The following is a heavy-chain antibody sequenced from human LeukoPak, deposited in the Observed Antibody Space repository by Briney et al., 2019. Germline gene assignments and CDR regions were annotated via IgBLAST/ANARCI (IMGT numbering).Heavy chain of an antibody. CDR3: AKGGLVFGMDV. D-gene: IGHD3/OR15-3a*01. V-gene: IGHV3-43*02. Sequence: GGSLRLSCAASGFSLDDYAMHWVRQVPGKGLQWVSLISGDGGTTYYSDSVKGRFTVSRDNSKNALYLQMNSLRIEDTALYYCAKGGLVFGMDVWGQGTTVTVS. CDR2: ISGDGGTT. CDR1: GFSLDDYA. J-gene: IGHJ6*02.